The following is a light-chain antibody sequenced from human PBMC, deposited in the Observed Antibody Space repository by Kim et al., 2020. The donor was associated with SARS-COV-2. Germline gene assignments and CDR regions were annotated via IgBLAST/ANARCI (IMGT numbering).Light chain of an antibody. Sequence: APGNTASITCGGNNIGSQSVHWYLQKSGQAPVMVSYYDSDRPSGIPERFSGSNSGNTATLTISRVEAGDEADYYCQVWDSSSDHVVFGGGTQLTVL. V-gene: IGLV3-21*04. CDR3: QVWDSSSDHVV. CDR2: YDS. CDR1: NIGSQS. J-gene: IGLJ2*01.